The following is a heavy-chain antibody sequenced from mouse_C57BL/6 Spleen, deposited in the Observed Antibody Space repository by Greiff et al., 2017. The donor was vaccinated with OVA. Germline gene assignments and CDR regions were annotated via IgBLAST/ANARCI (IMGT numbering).Heavy chain of an antibody. J-gene: IGHJ4*01. D-gene: IGHD3-3*01. CDR3: ARTDGDWALDY. V-gene: IGHV1-85*01. Sequence: QVQLQQSGPELVKPGASVKLSCKASGYTFTSYDINWVKQRPGQGLEGNGWIYPSDGSTKYNEKFKGKATLTVDTSSSTAYMQLHSLTSEDSAVYFCARTDGDWALDYWGQGTSVTVSS. CDR2: IYPSDGST. CDR1: GYTFTSYD.